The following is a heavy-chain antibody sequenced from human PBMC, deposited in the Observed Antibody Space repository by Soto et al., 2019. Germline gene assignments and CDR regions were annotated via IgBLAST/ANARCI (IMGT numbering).Heavy chain of an antibody. CDR2: IYPDDSDT. V-gene: IGHV5-51*01. CDR1: GYTFTNYW. CDR3: AKDQESRGTYRSYGMDV. Sequence: GESLKISCKASGYTFTNYWIAWVRQMPGEGLEWVGIIYPDDSDTRYSPSFQGQVTISADKSLNTTYLQWSSLKASDTAMYYCAKDQESRGTYRSYGMDVWGQGTTVTVSS. J-gene: IGHJ6*02. D-gene: IGHD3-16*01.